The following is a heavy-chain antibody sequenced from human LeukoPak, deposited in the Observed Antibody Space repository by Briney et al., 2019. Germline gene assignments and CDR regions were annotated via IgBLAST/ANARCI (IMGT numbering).Heavy chain of an antibody. Sequence: GSSVKVSCKASGGTFSSYAISWVRQAPGQGLEWMGRIIPIFGTANYAQKFQGRVTITTDESTSTAYMELSSLRAEDTAVYYCAKVKSGTRVVIIPYYFDYWGQGTLLTVSS. D-gene: IGHD3-3*01. J-gene: IGHJ4*02. CDR2: IIPIFGTA. CDR3: AKVKSGTRVVIIPYYFDY. V-gene: IGHV1-69*05. CDR1: GGTFSSYA.